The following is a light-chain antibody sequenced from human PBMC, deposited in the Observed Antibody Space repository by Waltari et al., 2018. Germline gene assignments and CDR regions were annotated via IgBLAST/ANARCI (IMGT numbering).Light chain of an antibody. CDR3: MQSLQNLLT. J-gene: IGKJ1*01. Sequence: EIVMPQSPLSLPGTPGEPASISCRSSPDLMHSNGYIYLDWYVQKPGQAPQLLIYLGSNRASGVPDRFSGSGSGTDFTLKISRVEAEDVGVYYCMQSLQNLLTFGQGTKVEIK. V-gene: IGKV2-28*01. CDR1: PDLMHSNGYIY. CDR2: LGS.